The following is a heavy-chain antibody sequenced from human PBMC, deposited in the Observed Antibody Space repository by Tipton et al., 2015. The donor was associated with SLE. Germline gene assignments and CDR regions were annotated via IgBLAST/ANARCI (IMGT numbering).Heavy chain of an antibody. D-gene: IGHD3-3*01. V-gene: IGHV3-74*01. CDR3: ARGGFSHGFDL. CDR2: IDSDGRGT. Sequence: SLRLSCAASGFTFVNYWMHWVRQAPGKGLGWVSRIDSDGRGTIYADSVKGRFTISRDNAKNTVYLQMNSLRAEDMAVYYCARGGFSHGFDLWGQGTMVTVSS. J-gene: IGHJ3*01. CDR1: GFTFVNYW.